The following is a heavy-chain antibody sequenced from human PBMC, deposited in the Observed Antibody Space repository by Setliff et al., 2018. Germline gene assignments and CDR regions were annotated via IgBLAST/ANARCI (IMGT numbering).Heavy chain of an antibody. CDR2: VYYTGTA. CDR3: ARGGTYRYFDY. V-gene: IGHV4-59*01. J-gene: IGHJ4*02. CDR1: GDSISGTYF. Sequence: NPSETLSLTCTVSGDSISGTYFWSWIRQPPGKGLEFIGYVYYTGTAKYDPSLKSRVTMSADTSNNQFSLKLTSVSAADTAVYYCARGGTYRYFDYWGQGTLVTVSS.